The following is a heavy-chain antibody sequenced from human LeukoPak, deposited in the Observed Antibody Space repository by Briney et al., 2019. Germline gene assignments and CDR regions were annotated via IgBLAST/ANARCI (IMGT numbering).Heavy chain of an antibody. V-gene: IGHV3-23*01. CDR2: ISGSGGST. CDR1: GFTFSSYA. J-gene: IGHJ4*02. Sequence: GSLRLSCAASGFTFSSYAMSWVRQAPGKGLEWVSAISGSGGSTYYADSVKGRFTISRDNSKNTLYLQMNSLRAEDTAVYYCAKDLMITFGGVIIHPGNFDYWGQGTLVTVSS. CDR3: AKDLMITFGGVIIHPGNFDY. D-gene: IGHD3-16*01.